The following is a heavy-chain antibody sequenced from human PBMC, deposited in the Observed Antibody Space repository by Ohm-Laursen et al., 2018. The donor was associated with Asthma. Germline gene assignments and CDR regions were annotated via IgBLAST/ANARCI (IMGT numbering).Heavy chain of an antibody. J-gene: IGHJ4*02. CDR2: IYSTGST. CDR3: ARGTFYYESTGYYFFDH. Sequence: SETLSLTCTVSGGSISSYYWSWIRQPPGKGLEWIGYIYSTGSTNYNPSLESRVTISIDTSTNQFSLKLSSVTAADTAVYYCARGTFYYESTGYYFFDHWGQGALVTVSS. V-gene: IGHV4-59*01. CDR1: GGSISSYY. D-gene: IGHD3-22*01.